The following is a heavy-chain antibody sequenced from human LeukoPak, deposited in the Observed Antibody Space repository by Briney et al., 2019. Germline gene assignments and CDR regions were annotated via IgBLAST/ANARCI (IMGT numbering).Heavy chain of an antibody. Sequence: VESLKISCEGSGYSFTSYWIGWVRQMPGKSLEWMGIIYPGDSDTRYSPSFQGQVTISADKSISTAYLQWNSLKTSDTAMYYCARGRIVGACFDYWGQGTLVTVSS. CDR3: ARGRIVGACFDY. CDR2: IYPGDSDT. D-gene: IGHD1-26*01. J-gene: IGHJ4*02. CDR1: GYSFTSYW. V-gene: IGHV5-51*01.